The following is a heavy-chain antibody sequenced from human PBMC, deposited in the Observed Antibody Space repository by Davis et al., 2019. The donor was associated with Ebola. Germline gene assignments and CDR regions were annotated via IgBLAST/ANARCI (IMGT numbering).Heavy chain of an antibody. CDR2: INHSGST. J-gene: IGHJ4*02. CDR1: GGSFSGYY. D-gene: IGHD3-22*01. CDR3: ARALYYYDSSGYYRY. V-gene: IGHV4-34*01. Sequence: MPSETLSLTCAVYGGSFSGYYCSWIRQPPGKGLEWIGEINHSGSTNYNPSLKSRVTISVDTSKNQFSLKLSSVTAADTAVYYCARALYYYDSSGYYRYWGQGTLVTVSS.